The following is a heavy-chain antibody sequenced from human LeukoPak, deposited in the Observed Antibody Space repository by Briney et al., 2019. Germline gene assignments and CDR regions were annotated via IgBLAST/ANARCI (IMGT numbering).Heavy chain of an antibody. CDR3: VVSSSWYFRGVDY. J-gene: IGHJ4*02. CDR1: GGSFSGYY. CDR2: INHSGST. V-gene: IGHV4-34*01. D-gene: IGHD6-13*01. Sequence: SETLSLTCAVYGGSFSGYYWSWIRQPPGKGLEWIGEINHSGSTNYNPSLKSRVTISVDTSKNQFSLKLSSVTAADTAVYYCVVSSSWYFRGVDYWGQGTLVTVSS.